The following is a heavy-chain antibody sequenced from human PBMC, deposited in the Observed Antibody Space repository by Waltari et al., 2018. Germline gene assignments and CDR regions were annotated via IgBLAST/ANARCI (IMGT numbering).Heavy chain of an antibody. Sequence: QVQLQQWGAGLLKPSETLSLSCGVSGGSFSGYYWNWLRQPPGKGLEWIGEITHSGRTNYNQSLKSRLTISVDSSKNQFSLKLNSVTAADTAVYYCARSYGGAIRNFDYWGQGILVTVSS. CDR1: GGSFSGYY. D-gene: IGHD3-10*01. V-gene: IGHV4-34*01. J-gene: IGHJ4*02. CDR3: ARSYGGAIRNFDY. CDR2: ITHSGRT.